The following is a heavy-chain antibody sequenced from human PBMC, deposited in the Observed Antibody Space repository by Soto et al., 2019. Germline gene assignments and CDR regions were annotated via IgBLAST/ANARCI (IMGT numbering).Heavy chain of an antibody. Sequence: GGSLRLSCAASGFTFSGSAMHWVRQASGKGLEWVGRIRSKANSYATAYAASVKGRFTISRDDSKNTAYLQMNSLKTEDTAVYYCTTSGYCSSTSCYGPPPWGQGTLVNVSS. D-gene: IGHD2-2*01. J-gene: IGHJ5*02. CDR1: GFTFSGSA. V-gene: IGHV3-73*01. CDR3: TTSGYCSSTSCYGPPP. CDR2: IRSKANSYAT.